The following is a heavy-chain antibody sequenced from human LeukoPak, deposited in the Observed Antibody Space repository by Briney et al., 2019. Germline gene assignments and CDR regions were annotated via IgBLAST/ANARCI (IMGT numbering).Heavy chain of an antibody. CDR2: IYYSGST. J-gene: IGHJ4*02. CDR3: ARSRLGDYYFDY. CDR1: GGSINSYY. D-gene: IGHD2-21*02. V-gene: IGHV4-59*01. Sequence: SETLSLTCTVSGGSINSYYWSWIRQPPGKGLEWIGYIYYSGSTNYNPSLKSRVTISVDTSKNQFSLRLSSVTAADTAVYYCARSRLGDYYFDYWGQGTLVTVSS.